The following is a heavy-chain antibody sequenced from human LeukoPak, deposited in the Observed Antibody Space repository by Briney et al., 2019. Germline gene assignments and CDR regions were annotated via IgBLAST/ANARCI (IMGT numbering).Heavy chain of an antibody. V-gene: IGHV1-69*13. D-gene: IGHD2/OR15-2a*01. CDR3: ARRPQSYYYFDY. CDR2: IIPIFGTA. CDR1: GGTFSSYA. J-gene: IGHJ4*02. Sequence: GASVKVSCKASGGTFSSYAISWVRQAPGQGLEWMGGIIPIFGTANYAQKFQGRVTITADESTSTAYMELSSLRSEDTAVFYCARRPQSYYYFDYWGQGTLVTVSS.